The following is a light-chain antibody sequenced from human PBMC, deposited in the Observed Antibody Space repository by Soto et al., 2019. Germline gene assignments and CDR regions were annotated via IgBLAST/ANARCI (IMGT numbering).Light chain of an antibody. V-gene: IGLV2-11*01. J-gene: IGLJ1*01. Sequence: QSALTQPRSVSGSPGQSVTISCTGTSSDVGGYKYVSWYQQHPGKAPKLIIYDVNKRPSGVPDRFSGSKSGNTASLTISGLQTEDEADYYCCSYAGSSTYVFGTGTKLTVL. CDR2: DVN. CDR3: CSYAGSSTYV. CDR1: SSDVGGYKY.